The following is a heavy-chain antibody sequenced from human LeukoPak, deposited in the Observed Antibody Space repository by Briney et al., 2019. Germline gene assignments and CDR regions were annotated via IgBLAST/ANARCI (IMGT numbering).Heavy chain of an antibody. V-gene: IGHV4-39*07. J-gene: IGHJ6*02. CDR3: ARHSHGDYEGSNYYGMDV. Sequence: SETLSLTCTVSGGSISSSSYYWGWIRQPPGKGLEWIGSIYYSGSTYYNPSLKSRVTISVDTSKNQFSLKLSSMTAADTAMYYCARHSHGDYEGSNYYGMDVWGQGTTVTVSS. CDR1: GGSISSSSYY. D-gene: IGHD4-17*01. CDR2: IYYSGST.